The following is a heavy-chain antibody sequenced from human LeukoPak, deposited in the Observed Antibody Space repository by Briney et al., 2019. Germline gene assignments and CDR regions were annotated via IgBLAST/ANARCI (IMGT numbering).Heavy chain of an antibody. V-gene: IGHV3-21*01. J-gene: IGHJ5*02. Sequence: GGSLRLSCAASGFTVSSNYMSWVRQAPGKGLEWVSRIAPDGSRTDYADSVKGRFTISRDNAKNSLYLQMNSLRAEDTAVYYCARDIRGTTVTTSMGYWFDPWGQGTLVTVSS. CDR3: ARDIRGTTVTTSMGYWFDP. CDR1: GFTVSSNY. D-gene: IGHD4-17*01. CDR2: IAPDGSRT.